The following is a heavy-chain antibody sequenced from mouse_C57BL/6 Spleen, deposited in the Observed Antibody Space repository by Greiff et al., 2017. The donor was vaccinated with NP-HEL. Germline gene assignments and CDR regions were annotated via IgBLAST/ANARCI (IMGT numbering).Heavy chain of an antibody. V-gene: IGHV14-2*01. CDR1: GFNIKDYY. J-gene: IGHJ2*01. Sequence: EVQLQQSGAELVKPGASVKLSCTASGFNIKDYYMHWVKQRTEQGLEWIGRIDPEDGETKYAPKFQGKATITADTSSNTAYLQLSSLTSEDTAVYYCARTTVVAKEYYFDYWGQGTTLTVSS. D-gene: IGHD1-1*01. CDR3: ARTTVVAKEYYFDY. CDR2: IDPEDGET.